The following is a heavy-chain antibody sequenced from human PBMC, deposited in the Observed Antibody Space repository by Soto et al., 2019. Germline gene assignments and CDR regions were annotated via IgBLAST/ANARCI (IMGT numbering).Heavy chain of an antibody. V-gene: IGHV5-51*01. J-gene: IGHJ4*02. D-gene: IGHD2-15*01. CDR3: ARQRCSGGSCYKGLVGY. Sequence: PXAALKSSGEGCGDSFTSYWSAWVRQMPGKGLEWSGIIYPGDSDTRYSPSFQGQVTISADKSISTAYLQWSSLKASDHAMYYCARQRCSGGSCYKGLVGYWGQGTLVTVSS. CDR1: GDSFTSYW. CDR2: IYPGDSDT.